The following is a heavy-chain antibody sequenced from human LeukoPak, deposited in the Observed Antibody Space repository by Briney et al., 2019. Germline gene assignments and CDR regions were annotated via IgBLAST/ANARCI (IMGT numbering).Heavy chain of an antibody. D-gene: IGHD3-22*01. CDR2: INPNSGGT. CDR3: ARVPRDTMIIARAFDI. J-gene: IGHJ3*02. Sequence: GASVKVSCKASGYTFTGYYMHWVRQAPGQGLEWMGWINPNSGGTNYAQKFQGRVTMTRDTSISTGYMELSRLRSDDTAVYYCARVPRDTMIIARAFDIWGQGTVVTVSS. CDR1: GYTFTGYY. V-gene: IGHV1-2*02.